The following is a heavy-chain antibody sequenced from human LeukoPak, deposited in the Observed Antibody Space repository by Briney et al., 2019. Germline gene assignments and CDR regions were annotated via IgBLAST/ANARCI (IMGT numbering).Heavy chain of an antibody. CDR1: GGSISSYY. V-gene: IGHV4-4*07. CDR3: ARHTYYYDSSGYYRGYFDL. J-gene: IGHJ2*01. CDR2: IYTSGST. D-gene: IGHD3-22*01. Sequence: SETLSLTCTVSGGSISSYYWSWIRQPAGKGLEWIGRIYTSGSTNYNPSHKSRVTMSVDTSKNQFSLKLSSVTAADTAVYYCARHTYYYDSSGYYRGYFDLWGRGTLVTVSS.